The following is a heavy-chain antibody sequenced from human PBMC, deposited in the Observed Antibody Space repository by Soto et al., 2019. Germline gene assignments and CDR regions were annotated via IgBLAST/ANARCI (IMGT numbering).Heavy chain of an antibody. Sequence: SDTLSLTCTVSGGSISSYYWSWIRQPPGKGLEWIGYIYYSGSTNYNPSLKSRVTISVDTSKNQFSLKLSSVTAADTAVYYCARGGWFGRRYYYYYVMDVWGQGTTVTVSS. D-gene: IGHD3-10*01. CDR2: IYYSGST. V-gene: IGHV4-59*01. CDR1: GGSISSYY. J-gene: IGHJ6*02. CDR3: ARGGWFGRRYYYYYVMDV.